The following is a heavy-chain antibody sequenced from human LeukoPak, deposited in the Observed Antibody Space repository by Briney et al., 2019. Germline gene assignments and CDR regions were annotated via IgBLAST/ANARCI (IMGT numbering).Heavy chain of an antibody. D-gene: IGHD4-23*01. J-gene: IGHJ3*02. CDR3: AKDRYGGAFDM. CDR1: GFTSTNYA. Sequence: GGSLRLSCAVYGFTSTNYAMSWVRQAPGKGVEWVSAISGNGGSTYYADSVKGRFTISRDNSKNTLYLQMNSLRAEDTAVYYCAKDRYGGAFDMWGQGTMVTVSS. CDR2: ISGNGGST. V-gene: IGHV3-23*01.